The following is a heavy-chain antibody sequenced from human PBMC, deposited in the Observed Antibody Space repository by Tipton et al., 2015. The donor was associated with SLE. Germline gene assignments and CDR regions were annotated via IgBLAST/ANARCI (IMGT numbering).Heavy chain of an antibody. CDR1: GGSISSHY. V-gene: IGHV4-34*01. Sequence: TLSLTCTVSGGSISSHYWSWIRQPPGKGLEWIGEINHSGSTNYNPSLKSRVTISVDTSKNQFSLKLSSVTAADTAVYYCARATGTSYFDYWGQGTLVTVSS. CDR2: INHSGST. D-gene: IGHD1-1*01. J-gene: IGHJ4*02. CDR3: ARATGTSYFDY.